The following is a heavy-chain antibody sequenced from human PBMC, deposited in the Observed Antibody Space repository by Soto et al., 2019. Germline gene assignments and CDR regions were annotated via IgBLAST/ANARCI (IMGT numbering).Heavy chain of an antibody. CDR1: GFTFSSYA. CDR2: ISYDGSNK. CDR3: ATERGTYGMDV. J-gene: IGHJ6*02. V-gene: IGHV3-30-3*01. Sequence: QVQLVESGGGVVQPGRSLRLSCAASGFTFSSYAMHWVRQAPGKGLEWVAVISYDGSNKYYADSVKGRFTISRDNSKNTLYLQMNSLRAEDTAVYYCATERGTYGMDVWGQGTTVTVSS. D-gene: IGHD3-16*01.